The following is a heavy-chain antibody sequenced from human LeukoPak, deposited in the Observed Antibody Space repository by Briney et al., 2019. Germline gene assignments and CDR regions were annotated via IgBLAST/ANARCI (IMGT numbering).Heavy chain of an antibody. D-gene: IGHD5-18*01. Sequence: SETLSLTCTVSGGSISSSSYYWGWIRQPPGKGLGWIGEINHSGSTNYNPSLKSRVTISVDTSKNQFSLKLSSVTAADTAVYYCARPGRGYSYGRGAFDIWGQGTMVTVSS. V-gene: IGHV4-39*07. CDR1: GGSISSSSYY. CDR3: ARPGRGYSYGRGAFDI. CDR2: INHSGST. J-gene: IGHJ3*02.